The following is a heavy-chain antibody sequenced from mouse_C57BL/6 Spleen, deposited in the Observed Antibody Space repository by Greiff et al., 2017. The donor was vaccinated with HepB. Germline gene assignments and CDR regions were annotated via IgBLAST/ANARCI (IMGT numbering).Heavy chain of an antibody. J-gene: IGHJ3*01. D-gene: IGHD1-1*01. CDR3: ARYPYVSPWFAY. V-gene: IGHV1-82*01. CDR2: IYPGDGDT. CDR1: GYAFSSSW. Sequence: QVQLQQSGPELVKPGASVKISCKASGYAFSSSWMNWVKQRPGKGLEWIGRIYPGDGDTNYNGKFKGKATLTADKSSSTAYMQLSSLTSEDSAVYFCARYPYVSPWFAYWGQGTLVTVSA.